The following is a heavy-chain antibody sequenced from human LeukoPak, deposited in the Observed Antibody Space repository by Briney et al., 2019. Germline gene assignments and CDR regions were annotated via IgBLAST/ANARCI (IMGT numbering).Heavy chain of an antibody. CDR3: ARMEVGATTQIDY. CDR1: GYTFTSYD. J-gene: IGHJ4*02. Sequence: ASVKVSCKASGYTFTSYDINWVRQATGQGLEWMRWMNPNSGNTGYAQKFQGRVTMTRNTSISTAYMELSSLRSEDTAVYYCARMEVGATTQIDYWGQGTLVTVSS. CDR2: MNPNSGNT. V-gene: IGHV1-8*01. D-gene: IGHD1-26*01.